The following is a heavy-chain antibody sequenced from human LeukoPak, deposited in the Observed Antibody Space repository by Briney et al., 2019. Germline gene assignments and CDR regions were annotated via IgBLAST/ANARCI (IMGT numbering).Heavy chain of an antibody. Sequence: PGGSLRLSCAASGFTFSNYNMNWVRQAPGKGLEWVPHISSSSSTIYYADSVKGRFTISRDNSKNTLYLQMNSLRAEDTAVYCCASDSYSPEYFQHWGQGTLVTVSS. CDR3: ASDSYSPEYFQH. CDR2: ISSSSSTI. J-gene: IGHJ1*01. D-gene: IGHD2-15*01. CDR1: GFTFSNYN. V-gene: IGHV3-48*01.